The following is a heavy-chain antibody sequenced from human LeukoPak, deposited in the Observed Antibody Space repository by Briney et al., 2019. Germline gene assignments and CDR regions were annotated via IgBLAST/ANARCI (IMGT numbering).Heavy chain of an antibody. J-gene: IGHJ6*02. V-gene: IGHV6-1*01. CDR1: GDSVSSNSAA. CDR2: TYYRSKWHN. D-gene: IGHD6-19*01. CDR3: AREVGSGWYAYYYYYGMDV. Sequence: SQTLSLTCAISGDSVSSNSAAWNWIRQSPSRGLEWLGRTYYRSKWHNDYAVSVKSRITINPDTSKNQFSLQLNSVTPEDTAVYYCAREVGSGWYAYYYYYGMDVWGQGTTVTVSS.